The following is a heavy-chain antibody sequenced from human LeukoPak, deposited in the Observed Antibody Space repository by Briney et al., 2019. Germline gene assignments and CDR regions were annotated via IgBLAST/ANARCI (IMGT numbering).Heavy chain of an antibody. CDR3: VLVTGIAAAGPDY. Sequence: SVKVSCKASGGTFSSYAISWVRQAPGQGLEWMGGIIPIFGTANYAQKFQGRVTITADESTSTAYMELSSLRSEGTAVYYCVLVTGIAAAGPDYWGQGTLVTVSS. CDR1: GGTFSSYA. V-gene: IGHV1-69*13. J-gene: IGHJ4*02. CDR2: IIPIFGTA. D-gene: IGHD6-13*01.